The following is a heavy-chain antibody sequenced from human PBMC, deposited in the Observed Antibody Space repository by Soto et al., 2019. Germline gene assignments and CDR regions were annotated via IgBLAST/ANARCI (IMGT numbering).Heavy chain of an antibody. CDR3: AGSFDNDYIPGVKYYYYMDV. J-gene: IGHJ6*03. Sequence: QVQLVQSGAEVKKPGSSVKVSCKASGGTFSSYTINWVRQAPGQGLEWLGRIIPILNISNFAQTFQGRVTITAEKFTTAHFMELSSLRSEDTAVYYCAGSFDNDYIPGVKYYYYMDVWGKGTTVTVSS. V-gene: IGHV1-69*02. CDR1: GGTFSSYT. D-gene: IGHD4-4*01. CDR2: IIPILNIS.